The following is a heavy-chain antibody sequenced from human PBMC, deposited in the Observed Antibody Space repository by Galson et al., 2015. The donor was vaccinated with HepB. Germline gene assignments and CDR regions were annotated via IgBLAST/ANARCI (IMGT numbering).Heavy chain of an antibody. D-gene: IGHD3-10*01. V-gene: IGHV1-2*06. J-gene: IGHJ4*02. Sequence: SVKVSCKASGYTFTGYYMHWVRQAPGQGLEWMGRINPNSGGTNYAQKFQGRVTMTRDTSISTAYMELSRLRSDDTAVYYCARAAQFLGSYDNWGQGTLVTVSS. CDR3: ARAAQFLGSYDN. CDR1: GYTFTGYY. CDR2: INPNSGGT.